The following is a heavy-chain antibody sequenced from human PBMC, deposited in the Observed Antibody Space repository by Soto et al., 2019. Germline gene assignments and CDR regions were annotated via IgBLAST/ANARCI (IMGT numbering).Heavy chain of an antibody. CDR2: VNPIVSMS. D-gene: IGHD3-10*01. J-gene: IGHJ4*02. CDR3: ASSYGSGYRAFDY. Sequence: QVQLVQSGAEVKRPGSSVKVSCKASGDTFNFYSINWVRQAPGLGLEWMGRVNPIVSMSNYAQKFQGRVPMTAAKSTSTAYMELSSLRSEDTAIYYCASSYGSGYRAFDYWGQGALVTVSS. CDR1: GDTFNFYS. V-gene: IGHV1-69*02.